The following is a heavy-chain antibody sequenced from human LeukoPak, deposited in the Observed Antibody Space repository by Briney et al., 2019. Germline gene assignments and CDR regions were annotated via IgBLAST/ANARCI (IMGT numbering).Heavy chain of an antibody. V-gene: IGHV3-66*01. CDR2: IYSGGST. Sequence: GGSLRLSCAASGFTVSSNHMSWVRQAPGKGLEWVSVIYSGGSTYYADSVKGRFTISRDNSKNTLYLQMNSLRAEDTAVYYCASENTVTTSRRVDYWGQGTLVTVSS. J-gene: IGHJ4*02. D-gene: IGHD4-17*01. CDR1: GFTVSSNH. CDR3: ASENTVTTSRRVDY.